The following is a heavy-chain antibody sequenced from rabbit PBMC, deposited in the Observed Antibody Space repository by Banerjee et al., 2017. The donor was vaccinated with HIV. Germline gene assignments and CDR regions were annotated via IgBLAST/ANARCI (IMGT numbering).Heavy chain of an antibody. CDR3: ARVYDDYPPYYFNL. D-gene: IGHD2-1*01. CDR1: GIDFDNYYF. Sequence: QEQLEESGGGLVKPGGTLTLTCKASGIDFDNYYFMCWVRQAPGKGLQLIACIGASSGIRWYASWVNGRFTISSDNAQNTVDLQMNSLTAADTATYFCARVYDDYPPYYFNLWGQGTLVTVS. J-gene: IGHJ4*01. CDR2: IGASSGIR. V-gene: IGHV1S43*01.